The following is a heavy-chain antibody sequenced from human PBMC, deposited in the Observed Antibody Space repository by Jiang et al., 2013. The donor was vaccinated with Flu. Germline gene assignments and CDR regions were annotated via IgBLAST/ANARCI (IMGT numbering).Heavy chain of an antibody. CDR2: T. J-gene: IGHJ4*02. V-gene: IGHV1-46*03. D-gene: IGHD5-18*01. CDR3: ARVAGYSYNDY. Sequence: TSYTQKFQGRVTMTRDTSTSTVYMELSSLRSEDTAVYYCARVAGYSYNDYWGQGTLVTVSS.